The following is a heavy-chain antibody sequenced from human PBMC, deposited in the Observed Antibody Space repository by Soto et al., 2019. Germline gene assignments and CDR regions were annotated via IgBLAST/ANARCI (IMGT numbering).Heavy chain of an antibody. Sequence: EVQLVESGGGLVQPGGSLRLSCAASGFTFSSYTMHWVRQAPGKGLEYVSAISSNGGSTYYASSVKGRFTISRDNSKNTLYLQMGSLGAEDMAVYYCARDLYTDRIAVAVCWGQGTLVTVSS. CDR2: ISSNGGST. D-gene: IGHD6-19*01. CDR1: GFTFSSYT. V-gene: IGHV3-64*01. J-gene: IGHJ4*02. CDR3: ARDLYTDRIAVAVC.